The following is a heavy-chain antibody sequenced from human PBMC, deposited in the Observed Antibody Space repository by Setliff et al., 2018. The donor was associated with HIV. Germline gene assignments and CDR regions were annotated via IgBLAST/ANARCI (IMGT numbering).Heavy chain of an antibody. V-gene: IGHV4-59*01. J-gene: IGHJ4*02. D-gene: IGHD4-17*01. Sequence: SETLSLTCNVSGGSISSYYWSWIRQPPGKGLEWIGYIYYNGNTNYNPSLKSRVTISVDTSKNQLSLKLSSVTAADTAVYYCAREIYGGNSRPFDYWGQGTLVTVSS. CDR2: IYYNGNT. CDR3: AREIYGGNSRPFDY. CDR1: GGSISSYY.